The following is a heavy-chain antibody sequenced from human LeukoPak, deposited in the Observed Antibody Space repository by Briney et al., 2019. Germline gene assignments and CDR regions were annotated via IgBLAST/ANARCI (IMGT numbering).Heavy chain of an antibody. CDR2: IRYDGSNK. J-gene: IGHJ4*02. D-gene: IGHD6-19*01. Sequence: PGGSLRLSCAASGFTFSSYGMHWVRQAAGKGLEWVAFIRYDGSNKYYADSVKGRFNISRDNSKNTLYLQMNSLRAEDTAVYYCAKIPVAGTGGVLGCWGQGTLVTVSS. V-gene: IGHV3-30*02. CDR1: GFTFSSYG. CDR3: AKIPVAGTGGVLGC.